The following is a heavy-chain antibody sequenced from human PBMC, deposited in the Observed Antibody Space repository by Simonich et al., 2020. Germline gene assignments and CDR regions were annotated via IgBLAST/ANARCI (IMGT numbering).Heavy chain of an antibody. CDR2: IYYSGST. CDR1: GGSISISSYY. D-gene: IGHD6-6*01. V-gene: IGHV4-39*01. CDR3: ARWAYSSSYFDY. Sequence: QLQLQESGPGLVKPSETLSLTCTVSGGSISISSYYWGWIRQPPGKGLEGIGSIYYSGSTYYNQSLKSRVTISVDTSKNQFSLKLSSVTAADTAMYYCARWAYSSSYFDYWGQGTLVTVSS. J-gene: IGHJ4*02.